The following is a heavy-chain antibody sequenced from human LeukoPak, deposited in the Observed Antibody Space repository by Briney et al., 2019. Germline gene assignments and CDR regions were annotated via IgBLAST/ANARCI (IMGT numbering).Heavy chain of an antibody. CDR1: GFTFSIYA. J-gene: IGHJ4*02. Sequence: GGSLRLSCAASGFTFSIYAMSCVRQAPGKGLEWVSTIGGSGDKTFYADSVKGRFTISRDNSKNMVHLQMNSLTGEDTALYYCVRRGDASSGWGDHDFWGQGALVTVSS. CDR2: IGGSGDKT. D-gene: IGHD6-19*01. V-gene: IGHV3-23*01. CDR3: VRRGDASSGWGDHDF.